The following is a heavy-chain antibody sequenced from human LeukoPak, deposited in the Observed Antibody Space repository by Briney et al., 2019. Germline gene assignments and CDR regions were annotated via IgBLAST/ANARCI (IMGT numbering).Heavy chain of an antibody. Sequence: GGSLRLSCVASGFTFSHSWMTWVRQAPGKGLEWVGHIKEDGSSQNYADSVKGRFTISRDNAKSSLHLQMNGLRAEDTAMYYCVKDSGWFHFDSRGPGTLVTVSS. CDR1: GFTFSHSW. J-gene: IGHJ4*02. D-gene: IGHD6-19*01. CDR3: VKDSGWFHFDS. V-gene: IGHV3-7*03. CDR2: IKEDGSSQ.